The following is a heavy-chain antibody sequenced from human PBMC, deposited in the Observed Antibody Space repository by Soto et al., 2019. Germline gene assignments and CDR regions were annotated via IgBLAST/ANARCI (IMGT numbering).Heavy chain of an antibody. CDR1: GFTFSSYW. V-gene: IGHV3-7*03. Sequence: GGSLRLSCAASGFTFSSYWMSWVRQAPGKGLEWVARINQDGSEKYYVDSVKGRFTISRDNAKNSLYLQMNSLRAEDTAVYYCARDYPGGSYYDYWGQGTLVTVSS. J-gene: IGHJ4*02. D-gene: IGHD1-26*01. CDR2: INQDGSEK. CDR3: ARDYPGGSYYDY.